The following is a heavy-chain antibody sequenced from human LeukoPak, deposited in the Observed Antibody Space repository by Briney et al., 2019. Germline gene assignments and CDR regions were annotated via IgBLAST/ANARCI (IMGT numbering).Heavy chain of an antibody. CDR1: GGSISNYY. Sequence: SETLSLTCNVSGGSISNYYWNWVRQPPGEGLEWIGYIYDSGSTNYNPSLKSRVTISVDTSKNQFSLNLSSVTAADTALYYCARGTYGPRRSYYFDYWGQGTLVTVSS. V-gene: IGHV4-59*01. CDR2: IYDSGST. J-gene: IGHJ4*02. CDR3: ARGTYGPRRSYYFDY. D-gene: IGHD3-10*01.